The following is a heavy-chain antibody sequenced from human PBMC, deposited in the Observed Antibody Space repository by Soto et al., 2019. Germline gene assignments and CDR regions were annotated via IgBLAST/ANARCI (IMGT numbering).Heavy chain of an antibody. V-gene: IGHV3-74*01. CDR1: GFTFTAYW. D-gene: IGHD2-21*01. J-gene: IGHJ6*02. CDR3: ARGIRNYYGADV. Sequence: EVQVVESGGGLVQPGGSLRLSCVASGFTFTAYWMHWVRQAPGQGLVWVSRIKFDGITASYADSVNGRFTISRDNAKNTGYLQMDSLRAEDTGIDYFARGIRNYYGADVWGQGTTVTVSS. CDR2: IKFDGITA.